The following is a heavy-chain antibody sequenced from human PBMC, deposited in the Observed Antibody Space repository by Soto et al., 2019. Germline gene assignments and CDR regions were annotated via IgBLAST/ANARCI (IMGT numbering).Heavy chain of an antibody. J-gene: IGHJ6*02. Sequence: QVQLGQSGAEVKRPGASVKVTCEASGYTLIDYYIHWVRQAPGQGLEWLGWINPKNGDTKTTQNFQGRVTLTRDTSISAAYMEISRLRSDDTAVYYCARSSGGHSFNGMDVWGQGTSVTVSS. D-gene: IGHD1-26*01. CDR3: ARSSGGHSFNGMDV. CDR1: GYTLIDYY. CDR2: INPKNGDT. V-gene: IGHV1-2*02.